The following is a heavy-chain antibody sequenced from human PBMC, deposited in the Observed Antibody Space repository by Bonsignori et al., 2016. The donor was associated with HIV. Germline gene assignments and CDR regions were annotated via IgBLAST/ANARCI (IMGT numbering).Heavy chain of an antibody. CDR2: INWNSETM. J-gene: IGHJ4*02. V-gene: IGHV3-9*01. D-gene: IGHD4-17*01. Sequence: WIRQPPGKGLEWVAGINWNSETMGYADSVKGRFTISRDNVRKSLYLQMNSLKAEDTAFYFCVKGDYGDSPHFDHWGRGTLVTVSS. CDR3: VKGDYGDSPHFDH.